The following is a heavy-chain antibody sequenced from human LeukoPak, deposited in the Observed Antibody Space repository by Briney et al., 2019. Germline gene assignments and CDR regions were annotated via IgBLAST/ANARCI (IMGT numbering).Heavy chain of an antibody. V-gene: IGHV1-2*02. CDR1: GYTFTGYY. D-gene: IGHD2-15*01. J-gene: IGHJ4*02. CDR2: INPNSGGT. CDR3: ARDRTRRYCSGGSCPGAYYFDY. Sequence: ASVKVSCKASGYTFTGYYMHWVRQAPGQGLEWMGWINPNSGGTNYAQKFQGRVTMTRDTSISTAYMELSRLRSDDTAVYYCARDRTRRYCSGGSCPGAYYFDYWGQGTLVTVSS.